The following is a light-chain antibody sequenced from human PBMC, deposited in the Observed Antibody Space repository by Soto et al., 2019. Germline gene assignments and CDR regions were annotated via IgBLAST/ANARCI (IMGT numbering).Light chain of an antibody. CDR1: SSDVGGYNY. CDR2: EVT. Sequence: QSALTQPPSASGSHGQSVTISCTGTSSDVGGYNYVSWYQQHPGKAPKFMFYEVTKWPSGVPDRFSGSKSGNTASLTVSGLQAEDEADYFCNSYAGSNNFFVFGTGTKLTVL. J-gene: IGLJ1*01. CDR3: NSYAGSNNFFV. V-gene: IGLV2-8*01.